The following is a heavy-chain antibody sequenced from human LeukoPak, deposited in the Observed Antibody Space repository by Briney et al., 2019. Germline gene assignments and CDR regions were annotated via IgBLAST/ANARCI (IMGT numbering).Heavy chain of an antibody. CDR3: ARLGIAATGPAI. Sequence: SETLSLTCAVYGGSFSGYYWSWIRQPPGKGLEWIASIYYSGNTYYNPSLKSRVTISVDTSNNQFSLKLSSVTAADTAVYYCARLGIAATGPAIWGQGTMVSVSS. CDR1: GGSFSGYY. D-gene: IGHD6-13*01. J-gene: IGHJ3*02. CDR2: IYYSGNT. V-gene: IGHV4-34*01.